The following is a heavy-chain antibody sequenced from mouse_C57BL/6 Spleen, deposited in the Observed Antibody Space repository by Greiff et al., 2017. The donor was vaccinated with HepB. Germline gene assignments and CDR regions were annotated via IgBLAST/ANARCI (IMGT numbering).Heavy chain of an antibody. Sequence: QVQLQQPGAELVKPGASVKLSCKASGYTFTSYWMHWVKQRPGQGLEWIGMIHPNSGSTNYNEKFKSKATLTVDKSSSTAYMQLSSRTSEDSAVYYCARRDYDGDYYAMDYWGQGTSVTVSS. CDR2: IHPNSGST. CDR1: GYTFTSYW. J-gene: IGHJ4*01. D-gene: IGHD2-4*01. V-gene: IGHV1-64*01. CDR3: ARRDYDGDYYAMDY.